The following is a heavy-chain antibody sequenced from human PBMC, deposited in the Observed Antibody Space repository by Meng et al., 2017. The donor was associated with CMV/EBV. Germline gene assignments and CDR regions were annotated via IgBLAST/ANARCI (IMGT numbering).Heavy chain of an antibody. J-gene: IGHJ4*02. CDR2: ISSSSSTI. Sequence: GESLKISCAASGFTFSSYSMNWVRQAPGKGLEWVSYISSSSSTIYYADSVKGRFTISRDNAKNSLYLQMNSLRAEDTAVYYCAAGLETQGYYFDYWGQGTLVTVSS. CDR1: GFTFSSYS. V-gene: IGHV3-48*04. D-gene: IGHD3/OR15-3a*01. CDR3: AAGLETQGYYFDY.